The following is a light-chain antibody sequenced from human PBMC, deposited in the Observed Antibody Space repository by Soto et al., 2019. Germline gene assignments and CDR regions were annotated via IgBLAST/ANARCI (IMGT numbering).Light chain of an antibody. J-gene: IGLJ1*01. V-gene: IGLV2-14*01. Sequence: QSALTQPASVSGSPGQSITISCTGTSSDVGGYNYVSWYQQHPGKAPKLMIYDVSNRPSGVSNRFSGSKSGNTASLTISGLQAEDEDDYYCSSYTSSSTLLYVFGTGTKLTAL. CDR2: DVS. CDR1: SSDVGGYNY. CDR3: SSYTSSSTLLYV.